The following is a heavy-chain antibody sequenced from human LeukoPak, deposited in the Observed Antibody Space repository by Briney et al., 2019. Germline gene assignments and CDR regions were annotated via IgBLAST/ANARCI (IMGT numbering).Heavy chain of an antibody. CDR3: ARSGKVVVAANNWFDP. CDR1: GGTFSSYA. J-gene: IGHJ5*02. D-gene: IGHD2-15*01. CDR2: IIPIFGAA. V-gene: IGHV1-69*05. Sequence: SVKVSCKASGGTFSSYAISWVRQAPGQGLEWMGRIIPIFGAANYAQKFQGSVTITTDESTSTAYMELSSLRSEDTAVYYCARSGKVVVAANNWFDPWGQGTLVTVSS.